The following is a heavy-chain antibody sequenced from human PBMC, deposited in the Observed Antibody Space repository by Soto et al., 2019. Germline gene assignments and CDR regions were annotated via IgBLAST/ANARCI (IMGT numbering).Heavy chain of an antibody. D-gene: IGHD6-19*01. CDR1: GYSFTSYW. Sequence: PGESLKISCKGSGYSFTSYWIGWVRQMPGKGLEWMGIIYPGDSDTRYSPSFRGQVTISADKSISTAYLQWSSLKASDTAMYYCARQPSIAVAGRRWFDPWGQGTLVTVSS. CDR2: IYPGDSDT. V-gene: IGHV5-51*01. CDR3: ARQPSIAVAGRRWFDP. J-gene: IGHJ5*02.